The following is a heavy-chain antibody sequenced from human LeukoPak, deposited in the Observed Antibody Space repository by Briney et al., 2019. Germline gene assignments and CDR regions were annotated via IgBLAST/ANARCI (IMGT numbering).Heavy chain of an antibody. CDR1: GYTFTNYY. CDR2: INPGGDNT. V-gene: IGHV1-46*01. Sequence: ASVKVSCKASGYTFTNYYIHWVRQAPGQGVEWMGLINPGGDNTNYAQNFQGRVTMTRDTSASTVYMELSSLRSGDTAIYYCARIRDGYNDAYDIWGQGTVVTVPS. J-gene: IGHJ3*02. CDR3: ARIRDGYNDAYDI. D-gene: IGHD5-24*01.